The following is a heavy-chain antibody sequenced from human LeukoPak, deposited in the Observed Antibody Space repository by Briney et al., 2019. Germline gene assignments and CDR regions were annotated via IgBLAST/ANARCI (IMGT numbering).Heavy chain of an antibody. J-gene: IGHJ5*02. D-gene: IGHD6-19*01. CDR1: GGSFSGYY. CDR3: ARDRIAVAGTNWFDP. V-gene: IGHV4-34*01. CDR2: ISHSGST. Sequence: SETLSLTCAVYGGSFSGYYWSWIRQPPGKGLEWIGEISHSGSTNYNPSLKSRVTISVDTSKNQFSLKLSSVTAADTAVYYCARDRIAVAGTNWFDPWGQGTLVTVSS.